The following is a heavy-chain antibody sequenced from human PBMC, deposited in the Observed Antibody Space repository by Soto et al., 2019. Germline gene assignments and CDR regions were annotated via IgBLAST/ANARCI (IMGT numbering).Heavy chain of an antibody. CDR1: GGTFSTYA. CDR3: ARGGSSCDY. CDR2: IIPSTGST. Sequence: QVQLVQSGAEVKKPGSSVKVSCKAFGGTFSTYAVSWVRQAPGQGLEWVGGIIPSTGSTNHAQKFQGRVTITADESTRTVYMELTSPRSDDTAVYYCARGGSSCDYWGQGTLVTVSS. V-gene: IGHV1-69*12. D-gene: IGHD6-13*01. J-gene: IGHJ4*02.